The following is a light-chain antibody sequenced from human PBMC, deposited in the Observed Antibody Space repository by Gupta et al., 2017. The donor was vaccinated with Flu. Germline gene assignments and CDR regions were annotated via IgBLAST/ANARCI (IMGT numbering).Light chain of an antibody. Sequence: NFILTQPHSVSESPGKTVTISCTRSSGSIASNYVQWYQQRPGSSPTTVIYDDKQRPSGVPDRFSGSIDSSSNSASLTISGLKTEDEADYYCQSYDRTNQVFGGGTKLNVL. CDR3: QSYDRTNQV. J-gene: IGLJ3*02. CDR2: DDK. CDR1: SGSIASNY. V-gene: IGLV6-57*01.